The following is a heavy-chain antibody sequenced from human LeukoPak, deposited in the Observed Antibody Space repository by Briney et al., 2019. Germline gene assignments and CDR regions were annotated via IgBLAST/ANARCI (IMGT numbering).Heavy chain of an antibody. Sequence: PGGSLRLSCAASGFTFSNYEMNWVRQAPGKGLEWVSYISSSGTTIYYADSVKGRFTISRDNAKNSLSLQMNSLKVEDTAVYYCARGHNGPYTFDYWGQGTLVTVSS. J-gene: IGHJ4*02. CDR3: ARGHNGPYTFDY. V-gene: IGHV3-48*03. D-gene: IGHD2-2*02. CDR1: GFTFSNYE. CDR2: ISSSGTTI.